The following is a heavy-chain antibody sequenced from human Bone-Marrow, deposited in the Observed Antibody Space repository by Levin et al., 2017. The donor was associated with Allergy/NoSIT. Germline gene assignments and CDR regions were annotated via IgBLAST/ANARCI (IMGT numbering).Heavy chain of an antibody. Sequence: GESLKISCAASGFTVSSNYMSWVRQAPGKGLEWVSIIYSAGGTYYADSVKGRFTISRDNSKNTLYLQMNSLRAEDSAVYFCARWRNTAPGGMDVWGQGTSVTVSS. CDR3: ARWRNTAPGGMDV. V-gene: IGHV3-53*01. CDR2: IYSAGGT. J-gene: IGHJ6*02. D-gene: IGHD5-18*01. CDR1: GFTVSSNY.